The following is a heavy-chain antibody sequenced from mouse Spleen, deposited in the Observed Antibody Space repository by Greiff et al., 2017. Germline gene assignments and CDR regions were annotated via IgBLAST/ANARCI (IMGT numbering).Heavy chain of an antibody. CDR2: INPSNGGT. D-gene: IGHD1-1*01. CDR1: GYTFTSYW. J-gene: IGHJ2*01. V-gene: IGHV1-53*01. Sequence: QVQLQQPGTELVKPGASVKLSCKASGYTFTSYWMHWVKQRPGQGLEWIGNINPSNGGTNYNEKFKSKATLTVDKSSSTAYMQLSSLTSEDSAVYYCARLGHYYDGSYEFDYWGQGTTLTVSS. CDR3: ARLGHYYDGSYEFDY.